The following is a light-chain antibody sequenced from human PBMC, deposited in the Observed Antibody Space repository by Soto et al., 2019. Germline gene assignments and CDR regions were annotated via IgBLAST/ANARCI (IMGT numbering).Light chain of an antibody. J-gene: IGLJ1*01. CDR3: YSCSRSSGTRYV. Sequence: QSALTQPASVSGSPGQSITISCTGTSSDIGTYNYVSWYQQHPGQAPKLMIYDVSNRPSGVSVRFSGSKSGNTASLTISGLQAEDEADYYCYSCSRSSGTRYVFGTGTKLTVL. V-gene: IGLV2-14*03. CDR2: DVS. CDR1: SSDIGTYNY.